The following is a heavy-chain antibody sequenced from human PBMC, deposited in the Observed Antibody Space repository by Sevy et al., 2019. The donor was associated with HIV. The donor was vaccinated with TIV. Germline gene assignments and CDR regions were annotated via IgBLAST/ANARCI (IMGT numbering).Heavy chain of an antibody. Sequence: GGSLRLSCAASGFTFSSYSMNWVRQAPGKGLEWVSAISGSGGSTYYADSVKGRFTISRDNSKNTLYLQMNSLRAEDTAVYYCAKSQPRSITMIVVVMGPIDYWGQGTLVTVSS. CDR3: AKSQPRSITMIVVVMGPIDY. J-gene: IGHJ4*02. D-gene: IGHD3-22*01. V-gene: IGHV3-23*01. CDR2: ISGSGGST. CDR1: GFTFSSYS.